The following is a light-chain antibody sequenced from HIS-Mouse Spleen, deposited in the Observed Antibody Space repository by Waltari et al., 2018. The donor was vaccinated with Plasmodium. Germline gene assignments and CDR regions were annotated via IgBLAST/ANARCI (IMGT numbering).Light chain of an antibody. CDR2: YYSDSDK. CDR3: MIWPSNASGV. Sequence: QPVLTQPPSSSASPGESARLTCTLPSDINFGSYHISWYPQNHGSPPRYLLYYYSDSDKGQGSGVPSRFSGSKDASANTGILLISGLQSEDEADYYCMIWPSNASGVFGGGTKLTVL. CDR1: SDINFGSYH. V-gene: IGLV5-37*01. J-gene: IGLJ3*02.